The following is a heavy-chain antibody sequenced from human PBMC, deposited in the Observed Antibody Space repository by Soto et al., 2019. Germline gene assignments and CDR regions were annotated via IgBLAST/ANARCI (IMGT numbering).Heavy chain of an antibody. Sequence: LRLSCAASGFTFSSYSMNWVRQAPGKGLEWVSSISSSSSYIYYADSVKGRFTISRDNAKNSLYLQMNSLRAEDTAVYYCARVLDNPLVSYFDYWGQGTLVTVSS. V-gene: IGHV3-21*01. CDR3: ARVLDNPLVSYFDY. J-gene: IGHJ4*02. CDR2: ISSSSSYI. CDR1: GFTFSSYS. D-gene: IGHD3-9*01.